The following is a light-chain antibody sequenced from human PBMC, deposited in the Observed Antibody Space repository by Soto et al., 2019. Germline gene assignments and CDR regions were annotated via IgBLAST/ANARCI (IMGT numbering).Light chain of an antibody. CDR2: GAS. V-gene: IGKV3-20*01. J-gene: IGKJ1*01. Sequence: EIVLTQSPGTLSLSPGERATLSCRASQSVSNYLAWYQRKPGQAPRLLIYGASSRATGIPDRFSGSGSGTDFTLTISRLEPEDFAVYYCHQYGGSPQTFGQG. CDR3: HQYGGSPQT. CDR1: QSVSNY.